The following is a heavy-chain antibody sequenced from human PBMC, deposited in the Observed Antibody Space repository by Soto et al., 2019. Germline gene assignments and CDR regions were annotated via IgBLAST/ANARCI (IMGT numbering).Heavy chain of an antibody. D-gene: IGHD3-3*02. CDR3: APLPPRLALAVLPIPT. J-gene: IGHJ5*02. CDR1: GASISSTNW. V-gene: IGHV4-4*02. Sequence: QVQLRQSGPGLVKPSGTLSLTCAVSGASISSTNWWSWVRQSPGKGLEWLGEIYHTGSTNYNPSLRGRVTTSVDTSNHQVSPRMRYVTAADTAVYYCAPLPPRLALAVLPIPTWGQGALVSVSS. CDR2: IYHTGST.